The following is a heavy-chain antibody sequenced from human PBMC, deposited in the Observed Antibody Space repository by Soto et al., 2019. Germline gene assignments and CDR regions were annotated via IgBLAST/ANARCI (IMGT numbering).Heavy chain of an antibody. D-gene: IGHD1-26*01. V-gene: IGHV3-15*01. Sequence: PGGSLRLSCAASGFTFNKAWMNWVRQAPGKGLEWIGRIISKTDGGTTDYAAPVKGRFTISRDDSKNTLFLQMNSLRAEDTAVYYCAKDHGSYGRYFDYWGQGTLVTVSS. CDR1: GFTFNKAW. CDR2: IISKTDGGTT. CDR3: AKDHGSYGRYFDY. J-gene: IGHJ4*02.